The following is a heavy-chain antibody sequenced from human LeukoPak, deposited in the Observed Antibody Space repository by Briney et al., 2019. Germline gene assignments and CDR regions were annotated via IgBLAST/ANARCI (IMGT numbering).Heavy chain of an antibody. V-gene: IGHV4-34*01. D-gene: IGHD1-26*01. CDR3: ARGFRRGLRRLIH. CDR2: INRSGST. CDR1: GVSFSSYY. J-gene: IGHJ4*01. Sequence: SETLSLTCAVYGVSFSSYYWSWIRQPPGKGLEWLGEINRSGSTNYYPSLTIRVTISLDTSKTQFSMKLTSVPAADTAVYYCARGFRRGLRRLIHWGQGTLVTGSS.